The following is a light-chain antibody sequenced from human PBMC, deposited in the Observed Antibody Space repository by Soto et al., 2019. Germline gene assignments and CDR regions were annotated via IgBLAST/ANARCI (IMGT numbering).Light chain of an antibody. CDR2: DAS. CDR1: QSVSSY. Sequence: EIVLTQSPATLSLSPGERATLSCRASQSVSSYLAWYQQKPGQAPRLLIYDASNRATGIPARFSGSGSGTDFTLTISSLEPEDFAVYYCQQRSCWPWMTFGQGTRLEIK. CDR3: QQRSCWPWMT. V-gene: IGKV3-11*01. J-gene: IGKJ5*01.